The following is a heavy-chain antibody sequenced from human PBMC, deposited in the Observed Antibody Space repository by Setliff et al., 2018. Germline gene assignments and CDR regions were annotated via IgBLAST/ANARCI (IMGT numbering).Heavy chain of an antibody. CDR3: ARVDGDSYGYEVLKSLDY. CDR1: GYTFTSHY. J-gene: IGHJ4*02. V-gene: IGHV1-46*01. D-gene: IGHD5-18*01. CDR2: INPSRGRT. Sequence: ASVKVSCKASGYTFTSHYMHWVRQAPGLGLEWMGTINPSRGRTSYAQKFQGRVTMTRDTSTSTVYMDMSSLRSEDTAVYYCARVDGDSYGYEVLKSLDYWGQGTLVTVSS.